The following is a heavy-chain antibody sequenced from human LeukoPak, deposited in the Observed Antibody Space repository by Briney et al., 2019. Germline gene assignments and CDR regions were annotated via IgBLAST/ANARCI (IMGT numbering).Heavy chain of an antibody. V-gene: IGHV1-2*06. CDR1: GYTFTGYY. CDR2: INPNSGGT. J-gene: IGHJ4*02. Sequence: ASVKVSCKASGYTFTGYYMHWVRQAPGQGLEWMGRINPNSGGTNYAQKFQGRVTMTRDTSISTAYMELSRLRSDDTAVYYCAREVGSWFGELFMDYFDYWGQGTLITVSS. CDR3: AREVGSWFGELFMDYFDY. D-gene: IGHD3-10*01.